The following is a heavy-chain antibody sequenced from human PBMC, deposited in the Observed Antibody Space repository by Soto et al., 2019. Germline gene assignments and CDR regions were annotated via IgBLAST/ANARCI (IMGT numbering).Heavy chain of an antibody. D-gene: IGHD3-22*01. CDR3: TRQMSDYYDSSGYYYGWYFDL. CDR2: IRSKANSYAT. V-gene: IGHV3-73*01. Sequence: PGGSLRLSCAASGFTFSGSAMHWVRQASGKGLEWVGRIRSKANSYATAYAASVKGRFTISRDDSKNTAYLQMNSPKTEDTAVYYCTRQMSDYYDSSGYYYGWYFDLWGRGTLVTVSS. CDR1: GFTFSGSA. J-gene: IGHJ2*01.